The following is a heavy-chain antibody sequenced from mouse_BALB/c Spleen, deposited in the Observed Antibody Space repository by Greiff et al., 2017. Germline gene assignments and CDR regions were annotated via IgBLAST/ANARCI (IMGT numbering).Heavy chain of an antibody. CDR3: ARGYGSSYVDY. CDR1: GYTFTSYW. J-gene: IGHJ2*01. V-gene: IGHV1-87*01. Sequence: VKLVESGAELARPGASVKLSCKASGYTFTSYWMQWVKQRPGQGLEWIGAIYPGDGDTRYTQKFKGKATLTADKSSSTAYMQLSSLASEDSAVYYCARGYGSSYVDYWGQGTTLTVSS. D-gene: IGHD1-1*01. CDR2: IYPGDGDT.